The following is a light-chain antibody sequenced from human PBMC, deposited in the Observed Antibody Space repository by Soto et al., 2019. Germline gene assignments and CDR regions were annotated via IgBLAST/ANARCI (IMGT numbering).Light chain of an antibody. Sequence: DVVITQSPLSLPVTLGQPASISCRSSQSLVYSDGNTYLSWFQLRPGQSPRRLIYKVSNRDSGVPDRFSGSGSGTDFTLKISRVEADYVGVYYCMQGTHWPPVTFGQGTKVDIK. CDR1: QSLVYSDGNTY. J-gene: IGKJ1*01. CDR2: KVS. V-gene: IGKV2-30*01. CDR3: MQGTHWPPVT.